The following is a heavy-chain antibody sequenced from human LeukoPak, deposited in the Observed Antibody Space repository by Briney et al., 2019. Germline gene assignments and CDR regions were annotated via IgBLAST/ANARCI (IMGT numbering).Heavy chain of an antibody. D-gene: IGHD6-19*01. CDR2: INPNSGGT. CDR1: GYTFTGYY. Sequence: ASVKVSCKASGYTFTGYYIHWVRQAPGQGLEWMGWINPNSGGTNYPQKFQGRVTMTRDTSINTAYIELSRLRSDDTAVYYCAPAGSIAVTDQFYFDYWGLGTLVTVSS. V-gene: IGHV1-2*02. J-gene: IGHJ4*02. CDR3: APAGSIAVTDQFYFDY.